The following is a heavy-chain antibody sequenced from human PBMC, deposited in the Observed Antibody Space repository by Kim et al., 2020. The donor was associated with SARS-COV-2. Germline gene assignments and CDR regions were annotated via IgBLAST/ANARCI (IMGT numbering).Heavy chain of an antibody. CDR2: IYYSGST. D-gene: IGHD4-17*01. CDR1: GGSISSYY. CDR3: ARVAGDYGARYFDL. J-gene: IGHJ2*01. Sequence: SETLSRTCTVSGGSISSYYWSWIRQPPGKGLEWIGYIYYSGSTNYNPSLKSRVTISVDTSKNQFSLKLSSVTAADTAVYYCARVAGDYGARYFDLWGRGTLVTVSS. V-gene: IGHV4-59*01.